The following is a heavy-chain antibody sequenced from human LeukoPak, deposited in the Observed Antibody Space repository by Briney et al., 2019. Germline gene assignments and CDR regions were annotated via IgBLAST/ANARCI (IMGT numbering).Heavy chain of an antibody. V-gene: IGHV4-34*01. CDR3: ARIGGYCSGGSCYFGAFDI. D-gene: IGHD2-15*01. CDR2: INHSGST. J-gene: IGHJ3*02. Sequence: SETLSLTCAVYGGSFSGYYWSWIRQPPGKGLEWIGEINHSGSTNYNPSLKSRVTISVDTSKNQFSLKLSSATAADTAVYYCARIGGYCSGGSCYFGAFDIWGQGTMVTVSS. CDR1: GGSFSGYY.